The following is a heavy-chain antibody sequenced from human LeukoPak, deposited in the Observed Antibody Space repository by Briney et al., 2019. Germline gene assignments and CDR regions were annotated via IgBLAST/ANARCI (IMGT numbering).Heavy chain of an antibody. CDR1: GYTFISYG. J-gene: IGHJ5*02. CDR2: ISAYNGNT. CDR3: ARDGGSTLGWFDP. D-gene: IGHD2-2*01. V-gene: IGHV1-18*01. Sequence: ASVKVSCKASGYTFISYGIRWVRQAPGQGLEWMVWISAYNGNTNYAQNLQGRVTMTTDTSTRTAYMELRRLRSDDTAVYYCARDGGSTLGWFDPWGQGTLVTVSS.